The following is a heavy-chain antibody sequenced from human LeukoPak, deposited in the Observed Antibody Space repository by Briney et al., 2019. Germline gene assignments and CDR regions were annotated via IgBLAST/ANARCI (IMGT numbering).Heavy chain of an antibody. CDR3: ARKRRNYYDSSGLDY. V-gene: IGHV3-11*01. D-gene: IGHD3-22*01. CDR2: ISSSGSTI. CDR1: GFTFSDYY. Sequence: GGSLRLSCAASGFTFSDYYMSWIRQAPGEGLEWVSYISSSGSTIYYADSVKGRFTISRDNAKNSLYLQMNSLRAEDTAVYYCARKRRNYYDSSGLDYWGQGTLVTVSS. J-gene: IGHJ4*02.